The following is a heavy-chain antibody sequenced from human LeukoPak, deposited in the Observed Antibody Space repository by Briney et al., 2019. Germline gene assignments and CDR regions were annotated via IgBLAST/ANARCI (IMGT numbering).Heavy chain of an antibody. D-gene: IGHD3-10*01. J-gene: IGHJ4*02. V-gene: IGHV1-46*01. CDR2: INPSGGST. CDR1: GYTFTSYY. Sequence: GASVKVSCKGSGYTFTSYYMHWVGQAPGKGGEGMGIINPSGGSTSYAQKFQGRVTMTRDTSTSTVYMELSSLRSEDTAVYYCARWEITMVRGSHFDYWGQGTLVTVSS. CDR3: ARWEITMVRGSHFDY.